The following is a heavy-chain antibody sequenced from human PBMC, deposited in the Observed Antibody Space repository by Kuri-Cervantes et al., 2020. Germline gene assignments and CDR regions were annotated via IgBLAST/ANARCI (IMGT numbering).Heavy chain of an antibody. CDR1: GFIFDDYG. D-gene: IGHD5-24*01. Sequence: GESLKISCAASGFIFDDYGMSWVRQVPGKGLEWVSGINWNGDGTVYAASVKGRFTISRDNAKNSLYLQVNSLRVEDTAVYYCAKRGWLHHAFDYWGQGTLVTVSS. V-gene: IGHV3-20*04. CDR3: AKRGWLHHAFDY. CDR2: INWNGDGT. J-gene: IGHJ4*02.